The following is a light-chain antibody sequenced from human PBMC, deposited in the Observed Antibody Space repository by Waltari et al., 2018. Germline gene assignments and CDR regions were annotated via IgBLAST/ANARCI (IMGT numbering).Light chain of an antibody. J-gene: IGKJ1*01. CDR2: GAS. CDR1: QGISNY. V-gene: IGKV1-17*03. CDR3: LQHKSYPWM. Sequence: DIQMTQSPSAMSASVGDRVTITCRANQGISNYLTWFQQKPGKVPERLIYGASSLQSGVPSRFSGSGSGTEFTLTISSLQREDVATYYCLQHKSYPWMFGQGTKVEIK.